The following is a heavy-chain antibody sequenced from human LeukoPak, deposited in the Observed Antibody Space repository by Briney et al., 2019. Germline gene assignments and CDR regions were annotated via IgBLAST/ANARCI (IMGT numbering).Heavy chain of an antibody. J-gene: IGHJ4*02. Sequence: ASVTVSCKASGYTFTGYYMHWVRQAPGQGLEWMGWINPNSGGTNYAQKLQGRVTMTTDTSTSTAYMELRSLRSGDTAVYYCARVSSGYRRPYDYWGQGTLVTVSS. CDR2: INPNSGGT. CDR1: GYTFTGYY. V-gene: IGHV1-2*02. D-gene: IGHD3-22*01. CDR3: ARVSSGYRRPYDY.